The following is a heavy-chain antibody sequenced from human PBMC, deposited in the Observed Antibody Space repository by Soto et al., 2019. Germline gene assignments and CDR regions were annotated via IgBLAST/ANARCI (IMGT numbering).Heavy chain of an antibody. CDR2: VYNSGST. Sequence: SETLSLTCTVSGGSISSSYWTWIRQPPGKGLEWIGYVYNSGSTNYNPSLKSRVTISEDTSRSQFSLKVNSMTAADTAVYYCAGYRREAVAGYTLDYWGQGILVTASS. D-gene: IGHD6-13*01. CDR3: AGYRREAVAGYTLDY. J-gene: IGHJ4*02. CDR1: GGSISSSY. V-gene: IGHV4-59*01.